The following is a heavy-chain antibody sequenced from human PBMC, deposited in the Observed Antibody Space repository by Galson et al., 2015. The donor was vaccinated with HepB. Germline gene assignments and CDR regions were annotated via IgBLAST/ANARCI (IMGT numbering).Heavy chain of an antibody. Sequence: SLRLSCAASGFTVSSNYMSWVRQAPGKGLEWVSVIYSGGSTYYADSVKGRFTISRDNSKNTLYLQMNSLRAEDTAVYYCAREGIPMVLDYWGQGTLVTVSS. CDR2: IYSGGST. CDR1: GFTVSSNY. CDR3: AREGIPMVLDY. D-gene: IGHD3-10*01. J-gene: IGHJ4*02. V-gene: IGHV3-66*01.